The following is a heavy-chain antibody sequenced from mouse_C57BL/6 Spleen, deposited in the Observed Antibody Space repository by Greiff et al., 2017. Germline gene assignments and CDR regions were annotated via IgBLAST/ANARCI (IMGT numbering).Heavy chain of an antibody. CDR3: ERSDYDRFFFLFAY. J-gene: IGHJ3*01. Sequence: QVQLQQSGAELAKPGASVTLSCKASGYTFTSYWMHWVKQRPGQGLEWIGYINPSSGYTKYNQKFKDKATLTADKSSSTAYMQLSSLTYEDSAVYYCERSDYDRFFFLFAYWGQGTLVTVSA. CDR2: INPSSGYT. D-gene: IGHD2-4*01. V-gene: IGHV1-7*01. CDR1: GYTFTSYW.